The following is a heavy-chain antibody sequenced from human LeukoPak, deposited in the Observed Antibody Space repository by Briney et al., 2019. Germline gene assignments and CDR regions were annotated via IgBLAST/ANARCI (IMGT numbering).Heavy chain of an antibody. CDR1: GFTFSSYG. CDR3: ARDGNDCSSTSCEYYYYYGMDV. V-gene: IGHV3-33*01. D-gene: IGHD2-2*01. J-gene: IGHJ6*02. CDR2: IWYDGSNK. Sequence: GRSLRLSCAASGFTFSSYGMHWVRQAPGKGLEWVAVIWYDGSNKYYADSVKGRFTTSRDNSKNTLYLQMNSLRAEDTAVYYCARDGNDCSSTSCEYYYYYGMDVWGQGTTVTVSS.